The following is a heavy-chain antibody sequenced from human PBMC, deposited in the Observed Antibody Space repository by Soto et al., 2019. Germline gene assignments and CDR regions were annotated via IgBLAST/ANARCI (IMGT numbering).Heavy chain of an antibody. Sequence: GESLKISCKGSGYSFTSYWIGWVRQMPGKGLEWRGIIYPGDSDTRYSPSFQGQVTISADESVSTAYRQWGSLKASDTAMYYCVAAAGPYYRMEVLGQGTTVTVSS. J-gene: IGHJ6*02. CDR1: GYSFTSYW. V-gene: IGHV5-51*01. CDR2: IYPGDSDT. CDR3: VAAAGPYYRMEV. D-gene: IGHD6-13*01.